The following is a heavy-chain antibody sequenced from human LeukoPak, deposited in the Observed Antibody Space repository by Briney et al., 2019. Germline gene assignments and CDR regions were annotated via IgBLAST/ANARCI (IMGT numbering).Heavy chain of an antibody. D-gene: IGHD3-9*01. Sequence: SQTLSLTCTVSGGSISSGSYYWSWIRQHPGKGLEWIGYIYYSGSTYYNPSLKSRVTISVDTSKNQFSLKLSSVTAADTAVYYCARGGNYDILTGYLVPFDYWGQGTLVTVSS. CDR3: ARGGNYDILTGYLVPFDY. CDR1: GGSISSGSYY. J-gene: IGHJ4*02. CDR2: IYYSGST. V-gene: IGHV4-31*03.